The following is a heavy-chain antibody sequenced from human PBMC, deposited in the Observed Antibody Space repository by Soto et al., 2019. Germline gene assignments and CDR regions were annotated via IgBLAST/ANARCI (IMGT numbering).Heavy chain of an antibody. V-gene: IGHV4-30-4*01. D-gene: IGHD2-21*01. Sequence: QVQLQESGPGLVKPSQTLSLTCTVSGDSISSGNYYWSWIRQPPGKGLEWIGYIYYSGATYYTPSLKCRVTFSVDTSKNQLSLKLSSVTAADTAVYYCARNLGIAGRMDYWGQGTQVTVSS. CDR3: ARNLGIAGRMDY. CDR2: IYYSGAT. J-gene: IGHJ4*02. CDR1: GDSISSGNYY.